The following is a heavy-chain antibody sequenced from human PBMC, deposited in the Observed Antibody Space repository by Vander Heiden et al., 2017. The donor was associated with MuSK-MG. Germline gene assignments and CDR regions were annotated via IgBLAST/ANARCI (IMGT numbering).Heavy chain of an antibody. CDR1: GFTFSSYA. V-gene: IGHV3-23*01. CDR3: AKSPRPAGDFDS. CDR2: IGGTARTT. Sequence: EVQLLESGGGLVQAGGSLRLSCAASGFTFSSYAMRWVRQAPGRGLEWVSGIGGTARTTYYADSVKGRFTISRDNSKNTLYLQMSSLRAEDTAVYYCAKSPRPAGDFDSWGQGTLVRVS. J-gene: IGHJ4*02. D-gene: IGHD2-2*01.